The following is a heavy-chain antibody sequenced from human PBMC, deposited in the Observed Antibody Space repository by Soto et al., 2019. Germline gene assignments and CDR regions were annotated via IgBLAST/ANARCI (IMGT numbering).Heavy chain of an antibody. CDR1: GFSLSTSGVG. Sequence: QITLKESGPTLVKPTQTLTLTCTFSGFSLSTSGVGVGWIRQPPGKALEWLALIYWDDDKRYSPSLKSRLTITMDTSKNHVGLILTPMNLVHTAIYYGAYIPKDIVLTVYAMEPSFDPWGQGTLVTVSS. D-gene: IGHD2-8*01. CDR2: IYWDDDK. CDR3: AYIPKDIVLTVYAMEPSFDP. V-gene: IGHV2-5*02. J-gene: IGHJ5*02.